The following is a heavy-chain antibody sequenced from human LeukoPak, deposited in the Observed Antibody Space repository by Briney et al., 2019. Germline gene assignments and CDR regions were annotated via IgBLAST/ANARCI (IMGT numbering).Heavy chain of an antibody. D-gene: IGHD1-1*01. CDR2: ISNSGGST. CDR3: AKGLERESRLDS. J-gene: IGHJ4*02. V-gene: IGHV3-23*01. CDR1: GFTFSTYW. Sequence: GGSLRLSCAASGFTFSTYWMYWVRQAPGKGLEWVSGISNSGGSTYYADSVKGRFTISRDNSKNTLYLQMNSLRAEDTALYYCAKGLERESRLDSWGQGTLVTVSS.